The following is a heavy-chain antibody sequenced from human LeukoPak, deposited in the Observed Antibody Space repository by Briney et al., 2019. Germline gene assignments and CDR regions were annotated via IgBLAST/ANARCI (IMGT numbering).Heavy chain of an antibody. V-gene: IGHV3-74*01. J-gene: IGHJ5*02. D-gene: IGHD3-10*01. CDR1: GFTFSTYW. CDR3: AREGEELLRRWWFDP. CDR2: INSDGSAT. Sequence: GGSLRLSCAASGFTFSTYWMHWVRQGPGRGLVWVSRINSDGSATHYADSLKGRFTISRDNTKNTVYLQMNSLRAEDTAVYYCAREGEELLRRWWFDPWGQGTLVTVSS.